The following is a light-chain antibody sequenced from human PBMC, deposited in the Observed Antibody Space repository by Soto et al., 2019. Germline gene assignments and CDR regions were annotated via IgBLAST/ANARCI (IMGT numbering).Light chain of an antibody. Sequence: DIVMTQSPDSLAVSLGERATINCKSSQSVLYSSNNKNYLAWFLQKPGQPPKLLISWASTRESGVPARFSGSGSGTDFTLTISSLQAEDVAVYYCQQYYGIPFTFGPGTKVDIK. CDR1: QSVLYSSNNKNY. CDR2: WAS. J-gene: IGKJ3*01. V-gene: IGKV4-1*01. CDR3: QQYYGIPFT.